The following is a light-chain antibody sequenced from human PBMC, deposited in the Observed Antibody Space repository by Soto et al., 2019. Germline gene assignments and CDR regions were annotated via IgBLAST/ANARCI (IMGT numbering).Light chain of an antibody. Sequence: DIQVTQSPSSLSTSVGDRVAITCRASQGISNYLAWYQQKPGKVPKLLIYAASTLQSGVPSRFSGSGSGTDFTLTISSLQPEDVATYYCQKYNSAPWTFGQGTKVEIK. V-gene: IGKV1-27*01. J-gene: IGKJ1*01. CDR3: QKYNSAPWT. CDR1: QGISNY. CDR2: AAS.